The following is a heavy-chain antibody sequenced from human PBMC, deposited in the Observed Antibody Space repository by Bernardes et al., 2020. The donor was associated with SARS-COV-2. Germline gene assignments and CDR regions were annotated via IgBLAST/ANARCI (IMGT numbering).Heavy chain of an antibody. CDR1: GSSTSSSSDY. Sequence: PQSLSPTCTVSGSSTSSSSDYWGWPLEPPGKGLEWIWSTYYSGTTHNNPSLKSRVTISVDTSKNQFSLKLSSVTAAGTAVYYCARHAQITIFGAVIIPCCFDPWCQGTLVTVSS. CDR3: ARHAQITIFGAVIIPCCFDP. CDR2: TYYSGTT. D-gene: IGHD3-3*01. J-gene: IGHJ5*02. V-gene: IGHV4-39*01.